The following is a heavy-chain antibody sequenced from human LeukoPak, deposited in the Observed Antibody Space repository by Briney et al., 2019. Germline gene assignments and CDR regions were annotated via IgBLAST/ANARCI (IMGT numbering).Heavy chain of an antibody. Sequence: ASVKVSCKASGYTFTSYGISWVRQAPGQGLEWMGWISAYNGNTNYAQKLQGRVTMTTDTSTSTAYMELRSLRSDDTAVYYCAGSYLYDFWSGYYLRRDYYYYGMDVWGQGTTVTVSS. J-gene: IGHJ6*02. CDR3: AGSYLYDFWSGYYLRRDYYYYGMDV. CDR1: GYTFTSYG. D-gene: IGHD3-3*01. CDR2: ISAYNGNT. V-gene: IGHV1-18*01.